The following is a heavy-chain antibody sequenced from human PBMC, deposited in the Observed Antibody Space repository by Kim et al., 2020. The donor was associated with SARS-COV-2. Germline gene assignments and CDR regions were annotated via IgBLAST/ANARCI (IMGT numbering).Heavy chain of an antibody. Sequence: DSVKGRFTISRDNSKNTLYLQMNSLRAEDTAVYYCATIAGIAVAGNPFDYWGQGTLVTVSS. V-gene: IGHV3-30*03. D-gene: IGHD6-19*01. J-gene: IGHJ4*02. CDR3: ATIAGIAVAGNPFDY.